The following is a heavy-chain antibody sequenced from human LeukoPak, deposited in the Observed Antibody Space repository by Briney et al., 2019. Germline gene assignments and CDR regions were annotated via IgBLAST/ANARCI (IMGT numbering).Heavy chain of an antibody. CDR1: GYTFTRYY. J-gene: IGHJ4*02. CDR2: INPSGGST. Sequence: ASVKVSCKASGYTFTRYYMHWVRQAPGQGLEWMGIINPSGGSTSYAQKFQGRVTMTRDTSTSTVYMELSSLRSEDTAVYYCARVGGRNYYDSSGYYLEAFDYWGQGTLVTVSS. D-gene: IGHD3-22*01. V-gene: IGHV1-46*01. CDR3: ARVGGRNYYDSSGYYLEAFDY.